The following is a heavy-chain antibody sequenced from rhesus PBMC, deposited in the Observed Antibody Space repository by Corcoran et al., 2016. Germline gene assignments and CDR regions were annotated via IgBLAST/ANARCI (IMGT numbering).Heavy chain of an antibody. Sequence: QVQLQESGPGLVKPSETLSLTCAVSGGSVSSSNWWSWIRQPPGNGLGWIGYSSGISVSTYSNPSLKSRVTISTDTSKNQFSLRLSSVTAADTAVYYCARYSRYSGYRDAFDFWGQGLRVTVSS. V-gene: IGHV4-65*01. CDR1: GGSVSSSNW. D-gene: IGHD5-24*01. CDR2: SSGISVST. CDR3: ARYSRYSGYRDAFDF. J-gene: IGHJ3*01.